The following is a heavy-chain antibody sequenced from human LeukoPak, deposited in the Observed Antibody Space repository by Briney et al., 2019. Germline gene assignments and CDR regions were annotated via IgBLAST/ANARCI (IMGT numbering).Heavy chain of an antibody. CDR2: INHSGSN. Sequence: SDTLSLTCAVYGGSFSGYYLSWIRQPPGKGLEWIGEINHSGSNNYNPSLKSRVTISVDTSKNQFSLKLSSVTAADTAVYYCARRRDGYKQALDYWGQGTLVRVSS. D-gene: IGHD5-24*01. CDR1: GGSFSGYY. V-gene: IGHV4-34*01. CDR3: ARRRDGYKQALDY. J-gene: IGHJ4*02.